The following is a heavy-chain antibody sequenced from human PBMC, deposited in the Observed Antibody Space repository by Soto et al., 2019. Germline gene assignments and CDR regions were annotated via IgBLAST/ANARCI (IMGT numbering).Heavy chain of an antibody. CDR1: GDSISSYY. D-gene: IGHD3-22*01. J-gene: IGHJ4*02. CDR2: IYYSGST. CDR3: AGQSYESRGYYYAY. V-gene: IGHV4-59*08. Sequence: PSETLSLTCSVSGDSISSYYWSWIRQPPGKGLEWIGYIYYSGSTNYNPSFKSRVTISVDTPKNQFSLKLSSVTAADTAVYYCAGQSYESRGYYYAYWGQGILVTVSS.